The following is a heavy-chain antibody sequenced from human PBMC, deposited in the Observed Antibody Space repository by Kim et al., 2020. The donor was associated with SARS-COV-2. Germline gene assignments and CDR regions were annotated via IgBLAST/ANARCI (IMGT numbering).Heavy chain of an antibody. V-gene: IGHV7-4-1*02. CDR2: INTNTGNP. Sequence: ASVKVSCKASGYTFTSYAMNWVRQAPGQGLEWMGWINTNTGNPTYAQGFTGRFVFSLDTSVSTAYLQISSLKAEDTAVYYCARDSNELVAWFGELLFGYYYGMDVWGQGTTVTVSS. J-gene: IGHJ6*02. D-gene: IGHD3-10*01. CDR1: GYTFTSYA. CDR3: ARDSNELVAWFGELLFGYYYGMDV.